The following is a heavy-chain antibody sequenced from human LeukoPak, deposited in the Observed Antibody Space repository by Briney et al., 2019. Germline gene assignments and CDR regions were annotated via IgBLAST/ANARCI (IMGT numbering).Heavy chain of an antibody. CDR3: AKDYGPKQLVFFDS. CDR2: ISDNGGTM. Sequence: GGSLRLSCVASGFTFSSYALSWVRQAPGKGLEWVSAISDNGGTMFYADSVKGRFTITRDNSKNILYVQMNSLRGGDTAVYYCAKDYGPKQLVFFDSWGQGTLVTVSS. V-gene: IGHV3-23*01. D-gene: IGHD6-13*01. CDR1: GFTFSSYA. J-gene: IGHJ4*02.